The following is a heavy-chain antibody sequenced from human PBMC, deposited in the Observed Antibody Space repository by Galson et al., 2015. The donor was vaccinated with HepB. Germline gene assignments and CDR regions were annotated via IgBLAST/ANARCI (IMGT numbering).Heavy chain of an antibody. CDR3: AKVPRNIITIVRGVIIAYFDS. V-gene: IGHV3-23*01. CDR2: ITGSGDKT. CDR1: GFTFNNYA. Sequence: SLRLSCAASGFTFNNYAMSWVRHAPGKGLEWVSAITGSGDKTHYGDSVKGRFTVSRDNSRNTLYLQMNSLRAEDTALYYCAKVPRNIITIVRGVIIAYFDSWGQGTLVTVSS. J-gene: IGHJ4*02. D-gene: IGHD3-10*01.